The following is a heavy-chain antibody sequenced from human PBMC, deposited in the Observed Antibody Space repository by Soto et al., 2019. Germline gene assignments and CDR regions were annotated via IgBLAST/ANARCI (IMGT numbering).Heavy chain of an antibody. CDR3: ARIRGFWNGYYVDY. Sequence: QVQLVQSGAEVKKPGASVKVSCKASGYTFTSYYMHWVRQAPGQGLEWMGIINLSGGRTTYAQKFKGRVTMTRDTSTSTVYMERSSLRSEDTAVYYCARIRGFWNGYYVDYWGQGTLVTVSS. J-gene: IGHJ4*02. D-gene: IGHD3-3*01. CDR2: INLSGGRT. CDR1: GYTFTSYY. V-gene: IGHV1-46*01.